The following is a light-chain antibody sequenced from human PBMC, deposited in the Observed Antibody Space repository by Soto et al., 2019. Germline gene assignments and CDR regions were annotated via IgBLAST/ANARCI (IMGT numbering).Light chain of an antibody. V-gene: IGKV3-11*01. CDR3: QQRSNWPRT. Sequence: EIVLTQSPAPLSLSPGERAPLSCRASQSVSSYLAWYQQKPGQAPRLLIYDASNRAAGIPARFSGSGSGTDFTLTISSLEPEDFAVYYCQQRSNWPRTFGPGTKVDIK. CDR1: QSVSSY. CDR2: DAS. J-gene: IGKJ3*01.